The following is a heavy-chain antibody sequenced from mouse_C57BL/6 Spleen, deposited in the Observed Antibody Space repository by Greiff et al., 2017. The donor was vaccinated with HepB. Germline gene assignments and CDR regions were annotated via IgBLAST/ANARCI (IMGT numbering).Heavy chain of an antibody. CDR1: GFTFSDYG. J-gene: IGHJ2*01. CDR3: ARGEGLRHYYFDY. Sequence: EVKLMESGGGLVKPGGSLKLSCAASGFTFSDYGMHWVRQAPEKGLEWVAYISSGSSTIYYADTVKGRFTISRDNAKNTLFLQMSSLRSEDTAMYYCARGEGLRHYYFDYWGQGTTVTVSS. D-gene: IGHD2-4*01. V-gene: IGHV5-17*01. CDR2: ISSGSSTI.